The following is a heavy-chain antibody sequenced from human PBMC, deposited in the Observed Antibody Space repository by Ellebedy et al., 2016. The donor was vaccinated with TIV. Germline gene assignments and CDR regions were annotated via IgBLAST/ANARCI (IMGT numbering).Heavy chain of an antibody. V-gene: IGHV4-59*01. D-gene: IGHD1-26*01. J-gene: IGHJ4*02. CDR3: AKGDSGTYPVYFDY. Sequence: MPSETLSLTCTVSGGSISGYHWTWIRQPPGKGLEWLAYISDSGHTNSNPALRGRVTISLDTSKNHVSLKLRSVTAADTAVFYCAKGDSGTYPVYFDYWGQGALVTVSS. CDR1: GGSISGYH. CDR2: ISDSGHT.